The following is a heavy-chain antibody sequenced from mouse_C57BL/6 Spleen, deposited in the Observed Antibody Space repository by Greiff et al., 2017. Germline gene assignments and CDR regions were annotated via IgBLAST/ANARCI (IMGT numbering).Heavy chain of an antibody. Sequence: EVKLMESGGGLVQPGGSLSLSCAASGFTFTDYYMSWVRQPPGKALEWLGFIRNKANGYTTEYSASVKGRFTISRDNSQSILYLQMNALRAEDSATYYCARYKGSNYPFDYWGQGTTLTVSS. V-gene: IGHV7-3*01. J-gene: IGHJ2*01. D-gene: IGHD2-5*01. CDR1: GFTFTDYY. CDR2: IRNKANGYTT. CDR3: ARYKGSNYPFDY.